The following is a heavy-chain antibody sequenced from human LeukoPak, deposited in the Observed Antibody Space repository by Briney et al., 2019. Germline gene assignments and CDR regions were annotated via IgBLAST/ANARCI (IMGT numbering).Heavy chain of an antibody. CDR2: IAAGATGT. Sequence: PGGSLTLSCSASGFTGPSFAMAWVRQAPGKGLEWVSGIAAGATGTYYSDSVKGRFTISRDNSRKTVQLQMNSLRAEDTAVYYCAKSYDSGGYPLGVYWGQGTLVTVSS. CDR3: AKSYDSGGYPLGVY. D-gene: IGHD3-22*01. J-gene: IGHJ4*02. V-gene: IGHV3-23*01. CDR1: GFTGPSFA.